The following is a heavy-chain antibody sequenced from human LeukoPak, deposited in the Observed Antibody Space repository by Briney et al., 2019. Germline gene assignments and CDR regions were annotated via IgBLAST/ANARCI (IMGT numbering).Heavy chain of an antibody. CDR3: AKPAAIGPYHSYYYMDV. D-gene: IGHD2-2*01. J-gene: IGHJ6*03. V-gene: IGHV3-7*03. Sequence: GGSLSLPCAASGFTFSSYGMHWVRQAPGKGLEWVANIKQDGSEKNYVDSVKGRFTISRDNSKHTLYLQMNSLTAEDTAVYYCAKPAAIGPYHSYYYMDVWGKGTTVTVSS. CDR1: GFTFSSYG. CDR2: IKQDGSEK.